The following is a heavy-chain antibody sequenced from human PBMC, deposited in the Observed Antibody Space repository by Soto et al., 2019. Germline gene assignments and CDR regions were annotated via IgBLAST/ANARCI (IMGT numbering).Heavy chain of an antibody. CDR2: IIPIAAIA. CDR3: ARGSTIVRGAPSWFDP. Sequence: QVQLVQSGAEVKKPGSSVKVSCKASGGTFSRYTINWVRQAPGQGLEWMGRIIPIAAIANYTQKFQGRVTITVDKSSNTDYMELSSLKSDDTAVYYCARGSTIVRGAPSWFDPWGQGTLVTVSS. D-gene: IGHD3-10*01. J-gene: IGHJ5*02. V-gene: IGHV1-69*02. CDR1: GGTFSRYT.